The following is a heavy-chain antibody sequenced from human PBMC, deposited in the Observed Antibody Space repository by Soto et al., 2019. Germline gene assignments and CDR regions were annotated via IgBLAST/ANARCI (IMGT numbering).Heavy chain of an antibody. D-gene: IGHD6-6*01. Sequence: ASVKFSCKASGFSFTGYYIHWLRQAPGQVLEWMGWINAHSGGTEYAQKFQGRVTLTRDTSIATAYLTLTSLTSDDTALYYCAKDLTRQLAYWLDPWGQGTQVTVSS. CDR3: AKDLTRQLAYWLDP. J-gene: IGHJ5*02. CDR2: INAHSGGT. V-gene: IGHV1-2*02. CDR1: GFSFTGYY.